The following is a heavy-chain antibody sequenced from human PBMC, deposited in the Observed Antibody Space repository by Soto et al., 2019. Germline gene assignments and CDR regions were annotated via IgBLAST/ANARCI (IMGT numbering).Heavy chain of an antibody. CDR2: IYHSGKT. Sequence: SETLSLTCAVSGGSISSSNWWSWVRQPPGKGLEWIGEIYHSGKTNYNPSLKSRVTISVDKSKNQFSPKLSSVTAADTAVYYCARDHGGQSPQDAFDIWGQGTMVTVSS. CDR3: ARDHGGQSPQDAFDI. J-gene: IGHJ3*02. D-gene: IGHD3-10*01. CDR1: GGSISSSNW. V-gene: IGHV4-4*02.